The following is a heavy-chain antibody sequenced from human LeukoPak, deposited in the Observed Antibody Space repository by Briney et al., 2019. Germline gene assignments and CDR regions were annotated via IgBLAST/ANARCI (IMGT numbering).Heavy chain of an antibody. J-gene: IGHJ4*02. CDR1: GGSISSGGYY. CDR2: IYYSGST. D-gene: IGHD6-19*01. V-gene: IGHV4-31*03. Sequence: PSETLSLTCTVSGGSISSGGYYWSWIRQHPGKGLEWIGYIYYSGSTYYNPSLKSRVTISVDTSKSQFSLKLSSVTAADTAVYYCARTAVAGPQYFDYWGQGTLVTVSS. CDR3: ARTAVAGPQYFDY.